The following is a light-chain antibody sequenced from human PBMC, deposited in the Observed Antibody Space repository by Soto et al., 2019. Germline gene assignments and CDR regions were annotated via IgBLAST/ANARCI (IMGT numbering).Light chain of an antibody. Sequence: QSVLTQPPSVSEAPGQKVTISCSGSSSNIGGNYVSWYQVVPRTAPKLLIYDNMKRHSGIPDRFSGSKSGTSATLGITELQIGGEAEYFCGTWDSSLGTVVFGGGTKLTVL. J-gene: IGLJ2*01. V-gene: IGLV1-51*01. CDR2: DNM. CDR3: GTWDSSLGTVV. CDR1: SSNIGGNY.